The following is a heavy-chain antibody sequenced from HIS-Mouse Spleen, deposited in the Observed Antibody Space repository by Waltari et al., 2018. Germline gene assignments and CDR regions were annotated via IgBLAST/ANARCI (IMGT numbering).Heavy chain of an antibody. CDR1: GFTCSGFW. CDR3: ARDCSELDY. Sequence: EVQLVESGGGLVQPGGSLRLSCAASGFTCSGFWMSWVRQAPGKGLEWVANIKQDGSEKYYVDSVKGRFTISRDNAKNSLYLQMNSLRAEDTAVYYCARDCSELDYWGQGTLVTVSS. V-gene: IGHV3-7*01. D-gene: IGHD1-26*01. CDR2: IKQDGSEK. J-gene: IGHJ4*02.